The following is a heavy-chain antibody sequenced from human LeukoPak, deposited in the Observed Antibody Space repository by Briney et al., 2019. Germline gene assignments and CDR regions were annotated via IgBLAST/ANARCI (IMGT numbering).Heavy chain of an antibody. J-gene: IGHJ4*02. CDR3: AKYQRQWLPKGGFDY. CDR2: ISYDGNNK. D-gene: IGHD6-19*01. CDR1: GFTFSSYG. Sequence: PGRPLRLSCAASGFTFSSYGVHWVRQAPGKGLEWVAVISYDGNNKYYADSVKGRFTISRDNSKNTLYPQMDNLRAEDTAVYYCAKYQRQWLPKGGFDYWGQGTLVTVSS. V-gene: IGHV3-30*18.